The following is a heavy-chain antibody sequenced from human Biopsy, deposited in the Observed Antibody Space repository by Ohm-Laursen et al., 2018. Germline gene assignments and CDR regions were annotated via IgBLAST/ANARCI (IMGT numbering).Heavy chain of an antibody. D-gene: IGHD3-10*01. CDR1: GDTFTTSA. CDR2: IIPILGTV. V-gene: IGHV1-69*04. CDR3: ASGDIGGIGLDV. J-gene: IGHJ6*02. Sequence: VASVKVSCKASGDTFTTSAISWVRQVPGQGLDWMGRIIPILGTVDYGQNFQGRVTIRADTSTTFLELTSLGYDDTAVYYCASGDIGGIGLDVWGLGTTVTVSS.